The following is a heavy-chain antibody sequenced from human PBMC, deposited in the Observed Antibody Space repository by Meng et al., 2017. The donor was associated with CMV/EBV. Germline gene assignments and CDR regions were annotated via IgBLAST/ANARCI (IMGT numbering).Heavy chain of an antibody. CDR2: ISSSSSYI. J-gene: IGHJ6*02. D-gene: IGHD1-26*01. Sequence: GESLKISCAASGFTFSSYSMNWVRQAPRKGLEWVSSISSSSSYIYYADSVKGRFTISRDNAKNSLYLQMNSLRAEDTAVYYCARGAFIVGATRYYGMDVWGQGTTVTVSS. CDR3: ARGAFIVGATRYYGMDV. CDR1: GFTFSSYS. V-gene: IGHV3-21*01.